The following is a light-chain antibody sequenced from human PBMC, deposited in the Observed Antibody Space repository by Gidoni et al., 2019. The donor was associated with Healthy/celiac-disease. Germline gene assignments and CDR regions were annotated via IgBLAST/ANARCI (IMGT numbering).Light chain of an antibody. CDR3: QQRSNWPPRT. Sequence: EIGLTQAPATLALSPGERANLSCRASQSVSSYLACYQQKPGQAPRLLIYDGSNSATGSPASFSGSGSGTEFTLTISSREPADFAVDYCQQRSNWPPRTFGGGTKVEIK. J-gene: IGKJ4*01. CDR2: DGS. V-gene: IGKV3-11*01. CDR1: QSVSSY.